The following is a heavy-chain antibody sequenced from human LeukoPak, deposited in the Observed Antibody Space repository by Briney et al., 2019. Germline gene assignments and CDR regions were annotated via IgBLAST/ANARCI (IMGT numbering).Heavy chain of an antibody. V-gene: IGHV3-7*04. Sequence: GESLRLSCAASGLTFSDNWVTWVRQAPGKGLEWVANINQDGSETYYVDSVKVRFTISRDNAKKLLFLQMTSLRAEDTAVYYCARHMFYKYDYWGQGALVTVSS. CDR3: ARHMFYKYDY. CDR2: INQDGSET. CDR1: GLTFSDNW. J-gene: IGHJ4*02. D-gene: IGHD3-10*01.